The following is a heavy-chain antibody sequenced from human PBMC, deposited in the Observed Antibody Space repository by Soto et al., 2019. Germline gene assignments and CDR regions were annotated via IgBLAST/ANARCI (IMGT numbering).Heavy chain of an antibody. V-gene: IGHV1-18*01. CDR1: GYTFTSYG. D-gene: IGHD6-13*01. J-gene: IGHJ6*02. CDR3: ARAPRIAAAGAKKNYYYGMDV. Sequence: GASVKVSCKASGYTFTSYGISWVRQAPGQGLEWMGWISAYNGNTNYAQKLQGRVTMTTDTSTSTAYMELRSLRSDDTAVYYCARAPRIAAAGAKKNYYYGMDVWGQGTTVTVSS. CDR2: ISAYNGNT.